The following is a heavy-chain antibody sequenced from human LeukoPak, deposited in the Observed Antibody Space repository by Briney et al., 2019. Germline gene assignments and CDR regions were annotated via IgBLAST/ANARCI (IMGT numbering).Heavy chain of an antibody. CDR2: IWYDGSNK. Sequence: GGSLRLSCAASGFTFSSYGMHWVRQAPGKGLEWVAVIWYDGSNKYYADSVKGRFTISRDNSKNTLYLQMNSLRAEDTAVYYCAKESVSIFAYMDVWGKGTTDTVSS. V-gene: IGHV3-33*06. CDR1: GFTFSSYG. CDR3: AKESVSIFAYMDV. D-gene: IGHD3-3*01. J-gene: IGHJ6*03.